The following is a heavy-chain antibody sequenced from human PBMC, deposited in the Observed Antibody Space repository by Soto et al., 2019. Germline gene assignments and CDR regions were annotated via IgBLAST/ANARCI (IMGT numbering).Heavy chain of an antibody. V-gene: IGHV3-7*01. Sequence: GSLLPSCAVSGFTFSGYWMSWVRQAPGKGLEWVANIKQDGSEKYYVDSVKGRFTISRDNAKNSLYLQLNSLRAEDTAVYYCASNRTYSGSPCLDYWGQGALVTVYS. D-gene: IGHD1-26*01. CDR2: IKQDGSEK. CDR1: GFTFSGYW. J-gene: IGHJ4*02. CDR3: ASNRTYSGSPCLDY.